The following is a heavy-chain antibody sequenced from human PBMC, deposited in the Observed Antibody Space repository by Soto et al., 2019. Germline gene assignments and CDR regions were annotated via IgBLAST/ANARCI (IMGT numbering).Heavy chain of an antibody. CDR2: INHLGSI. V-gene: IGHV4-34*01. D-gene: IGHD3-10*01. Sequence: SETLSLTCVVSGGSLSDYFWSWIRQPPGMALEWIGEINHLGSINYNPSLKSRVTMSVDASKNQLSLTLTSVTAADTAVYYCARHQRFSYDSGIYYNTLFDHWGLGTLVTVSS. CDR1: GGSLSDYF. J-gene: IGHJ4*02. CDR3: ARHQRFSYDSGIYYNTLFDH.